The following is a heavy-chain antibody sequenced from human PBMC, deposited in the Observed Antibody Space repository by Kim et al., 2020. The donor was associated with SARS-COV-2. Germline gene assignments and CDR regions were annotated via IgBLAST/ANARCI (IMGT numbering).Heavy chain of an antibody. CDR2: ISSSSSYI. D-gene: IGHD2-15*01. V-gene: IGHV3-21*01. Sequence: GGSLRLSCAASGFTFSSYSMNWVRQAPGKGLEWVSSISSSSSYIYYADSVKGRFTISRDNAKNSLYLQMNSLRAEDTAVYYCARDRYCSGGSCYWKRFDYWGQGTLVTVSS. CDR3: ARDRYCSGGSCYWKRFDY. CDR1: GFTFSSYS. J-gene: IGHJ4*02.